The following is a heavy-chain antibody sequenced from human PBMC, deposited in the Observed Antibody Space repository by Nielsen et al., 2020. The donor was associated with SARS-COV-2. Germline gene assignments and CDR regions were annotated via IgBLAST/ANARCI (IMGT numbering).Heavy chain of an antibody. Sequence: SVKVSCKSSVYTFTSYGISCVRQAPGQWLEWMGWISAYNGNTNYAQNLQGRVTITTDTSTSTAYMELRSLRSDDTAVYYCARDLGLYFSSTSCNYYFDYWGQGTLVTVSS. CDR1: VYTFTSYG. CDR2: ISAYNGNT. V-gene: IGHV1-18*01. J-gene: IGHJ4*02. D-gene: IGHD2-2*01. CDR3: ARDLGLYFSSTSCNYYFDY.